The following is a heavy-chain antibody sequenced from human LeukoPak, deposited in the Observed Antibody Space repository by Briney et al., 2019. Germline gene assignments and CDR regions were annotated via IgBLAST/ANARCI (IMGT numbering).Heavy chain of an antibody. D-gene: IGHD6-19*01. V-gene: IGHV3-11*01. J-gene: IGHJ4*02. CDR1: GFDFSNSF. Sequence: GGSLRLSCTASGFDFSNSFMSWVRQAPGKGLEWISYISSRSTTIYYADSVKGRFTISRDNGKNTVYLQMNNLRVDDTAVFYCGKGSLAVAATPLDFWGQGTLVTVS. CDR3: GKGSLAVAATPLDF. CDR2: ISSRSTTI.